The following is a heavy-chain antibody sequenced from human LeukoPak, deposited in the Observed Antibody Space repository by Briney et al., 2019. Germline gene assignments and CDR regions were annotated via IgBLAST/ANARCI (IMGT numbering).Heavy chain of an antibody. CDR3: AGSRTYSSSWQFDY. CDR2: TYYRSKWYN. J-gene: IGHJ4*02. Sequence: QTLSLTCAISGDSVSSNSAAWNWIRQSPSRGLEWLGRTYYRSKWYNDYAVSVKGRITINPDTSKNQFSLQLNSVTPEDTAVYYCAGSRTYSSSWQFDYWGQGTLVTVSS. V-gene: IGHV6-1*01. D-gene: IGHD6-13*01. CDR1: GDSVSSNSAA.